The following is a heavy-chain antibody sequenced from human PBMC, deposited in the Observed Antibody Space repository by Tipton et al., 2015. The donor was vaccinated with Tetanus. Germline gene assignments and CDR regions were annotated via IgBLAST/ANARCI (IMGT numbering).Heavy chain of an antibody. Sequence: GLVKPSETLSLTCTVSGGSISSYYWSWIRQPPGKGLEWIGYIYYSGSTNYNPSLKSRVTISVDTSKNQFSLKLSSVTAADTAVYYCARGGIAASGGGLDSWGQGTLVTVSS. CDR3: ARGGIAASGGGLDS. CDR1: GGSISSYY. V-gene: IGHV4-59*01. CDR2: IYYSGST. J-gene: IGHJ4*02. D-gene: IGHD6-13*01.